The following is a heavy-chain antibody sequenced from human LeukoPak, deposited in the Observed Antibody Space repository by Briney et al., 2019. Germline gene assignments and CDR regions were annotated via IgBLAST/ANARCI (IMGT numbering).Heavy chain of an antibody. V-gene: IGHV1-69*13. CDR2: IIPIFGTA. J-gene: IGHJ3*02. CDR1: GGTFISYA. Sequence: SVKVSCKASGGTFISYAISWVRQAPGQGLEWMGGIIPIFGTANYAQKFQGRVTITADESTSTAYMELSSLRSEDTAVYYCARGGGYDSSGYFDAFDIWGQGTMVTVSS. CDR3: ARGGGYDSSGYFDAFDI. D-gene: IGHD3-22*01.